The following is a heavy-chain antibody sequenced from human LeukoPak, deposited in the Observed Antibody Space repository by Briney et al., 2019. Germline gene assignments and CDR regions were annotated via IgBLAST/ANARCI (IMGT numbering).Heavy chain of an antibody. J-gene: IGHJ4*02. D-gene: IGHD2-15*01. CDR1: GYTFTAYY. CDR2: MNPNSGVT. CDR3: AREEKVAAATIDY. Sequence: ASVKVSCKASGYTFTAYYMHWVRPAPGQGLEWMGWMNPNSGVTNYAQEFQGRVTMTRDTSIYTAYMELSRLRSDDTAVYYCAREEKVAAATIDYWGQGTLSPSPQ. V-gene: IGHV1-2*02.